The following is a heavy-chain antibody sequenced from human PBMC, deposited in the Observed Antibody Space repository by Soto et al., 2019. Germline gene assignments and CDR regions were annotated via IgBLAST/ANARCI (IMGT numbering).Heavy chain of an antibody. Sequence: PGGSLRLSCAGSGFTFNRNAMSWVRQAPGKGLEWVSGITGNSAFTYYADSVKGRFTISRDNSKNTLYLQMNTLRVEDTAVYYCAKNRDYDYDDFDVWGQGTVVTVSS. CDR1: GFTFNRNA. CDR3: AKNRDYDYDDFDV. D-gene: IGHD3-16*01. CDR2: ITGNSAFT. J-gene: IGHJ3*01. V-gene: IGHV3-23*01.